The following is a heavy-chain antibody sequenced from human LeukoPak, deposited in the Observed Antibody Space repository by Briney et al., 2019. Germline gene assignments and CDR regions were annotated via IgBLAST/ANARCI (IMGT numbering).Heavy chain of an antibody. J-gene: IGHJ3*02. V-gene: IGHV4-4*07. CDR3: ARDYGLSNYCDSFDAFDI. D-gene: IGHD3-22*01. CDR2: IYTSGST. CDR1: GGSISSYY. Sequence: PSETLSLTCTVSGGSISSYYWSWIRQPAGKGLEWIGRIYTSGSTNYNPSLKSRVTMSVDTSKNQFSLKLSSVTAAGTAVYYCARDYGLSNYCDSFDAFDIWGQGTMVTVSS.